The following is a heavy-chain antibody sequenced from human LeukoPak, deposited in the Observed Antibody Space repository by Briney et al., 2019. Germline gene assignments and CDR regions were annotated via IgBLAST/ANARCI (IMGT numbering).Heavy chain of an antibody. Sequence: GGSLRLSCAASGFTLSSYGMHWVRQAPGKGLEWVAVIWYDGSNKYYVDSVKGRFTISRDNSKNTLYLQMNSLRAEDTAVYYCARANRDSYGYTAFDYWGQGTLVTVSS. CDR3: ARANRDSYGYTAFDY. CDR2: IWYDGSNK. D-gene: IGHD5-18*01. J-gene: IGHJ4*02. CDR1: GFTLSSYG. V-gene: IGHV3-33*01.